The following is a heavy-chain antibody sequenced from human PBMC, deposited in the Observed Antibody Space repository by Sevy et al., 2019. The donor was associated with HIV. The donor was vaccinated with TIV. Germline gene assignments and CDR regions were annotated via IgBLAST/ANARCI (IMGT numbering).Heavy chain of an antibody. Sequence: GGSLRLSCAASGFIFSNYNLTWVRQAPGKGLEWVSSISSSSNDKYYADSVKGRFTISRDNAKNSLYLQMNSLRAEDTAVYYCARKMELLGPDDWGQGTLVTVSS. J-gene: IGHJ4*02. D-gene: IGHD2-2*01. CDR3: ARKMELLGPDD. V-gene: IGHV3-21*01. CDR2: ISSSSNDK. CDR1: GFIFSNYN.